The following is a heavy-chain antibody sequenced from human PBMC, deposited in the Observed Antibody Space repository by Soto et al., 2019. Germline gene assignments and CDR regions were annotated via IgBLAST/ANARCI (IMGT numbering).Heavy chain of an antibody. CDR2: ISPYNGNT. V-gene: IGHV1-18*01. CDR1: GYTFNSYG. Sequence: QVQLVQSGAEVKKPGASVKVSCKASGYTFNSYGVSWVRQAPGQGLEWMGWISPYNGNTNYAQNLQGRVTMTTDTTTSTAYMELRSLRSDDTAVYYCASGLLWFGELLSMDVWGQGTTVTVSS. D-gene: IGHD3-10*01. CDR3: ASGLLWFGELLSMDV. J-gene: IGHJ6*02.